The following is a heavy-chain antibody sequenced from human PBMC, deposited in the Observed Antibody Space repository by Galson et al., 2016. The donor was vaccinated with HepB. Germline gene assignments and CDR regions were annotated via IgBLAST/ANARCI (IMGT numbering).Heavy chain of an antibody. CDR2: INPNSGDP. D-gene: IGHD4-17*01. CDR1: GYLFTGFY. Sequence: SVKVSCKATGYLFTGFYIHWVRQAPGQGLEWMGRINPNSGDPDYAQKFQGRVTMTRDKSINTVYMEVNRLRSDDTAVFYCARDHGDFLDYWGQGTLVTVSS. V-gene: IGHV1-2*06. CDR3: ARDHGDFLDY. J-gene: IGHJ4*02.